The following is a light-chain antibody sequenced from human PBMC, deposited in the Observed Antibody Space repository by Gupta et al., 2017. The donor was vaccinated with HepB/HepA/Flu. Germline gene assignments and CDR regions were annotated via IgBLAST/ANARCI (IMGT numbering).Light chain of an antibody. CDR2: WAS. J-gene: IGKJ3*01. V-gene: IGKV4-1*01. CDR3: QQYYSTPPT. Sequence: DIVMTQSPDSLAVSLSERATINCKSSQSVLYSSNNKNYLAWYQQKPGQPPKLLIYWASTRESGVPDRFSGSGSGTDFTLTISSLQAEDVAVYYCQQYYSTPPTFGPGTKVDIK. CDR1: QSVLYSSNNKNY.